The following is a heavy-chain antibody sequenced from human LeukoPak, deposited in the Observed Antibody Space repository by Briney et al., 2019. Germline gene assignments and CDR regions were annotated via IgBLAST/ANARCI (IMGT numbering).Heavy chain of an antibody. V-gene: IGHV3-33*01. D-gene: IGHD3-10*01. CDR1: GFTFSSCG. CDR3: ARDLVRGVIIAYYYGMDV. CDR2: IWYDGSNK. Sequence: PGRSLRLSCAASGFTFSSCGMHWVRQAPGKGLEWVAVIWYDGSNKYYADSVKGRFTISRDNSKNTLYLQMNSLRAEDTAVYYCARDLVRGVIIAYYYGMDVWGQGTTVTVSS. J-gene: IGHJ6*02.